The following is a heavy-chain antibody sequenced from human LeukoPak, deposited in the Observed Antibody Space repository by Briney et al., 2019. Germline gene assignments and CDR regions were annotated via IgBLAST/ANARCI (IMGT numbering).Heavy chain of an antibody. Sequence: GGSLRLSCAAFGFTFTDYHMSWVRQAPGKGLECVSYISPGGGSKYFADSVKGRFTISRDNAKNSLYLQMNSLTAEDTAVYYCAGGRDTAVAGPGGYFDYWAQGTLVTVSS. CDR1: GFTFTDYH. CDR2: ISPGGGSK. J-gene: IGHJ4*02. V-gene: IGHV3-11*01. D-gene: IGHD6-19*01. CDR3: AGGRDTAVAGPGGYFDY.